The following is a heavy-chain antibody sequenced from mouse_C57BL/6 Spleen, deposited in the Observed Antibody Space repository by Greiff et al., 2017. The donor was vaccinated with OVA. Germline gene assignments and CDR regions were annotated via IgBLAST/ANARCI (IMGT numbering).Heavy chain of an antibody. V-gene: IGHV1-64*01. Sequence: VQLVESGAELVKPGASVKLSCKASGYTFTSYWMHWVKQRPGQGLEWIGMIHPNSGSTNYNEKFKSKATLTVDKSSSTAYMQLSSLTSEDSAVYYCARGYSKGFAYWGQGTLVTVSA. J-gene: IGHJ3*01. D-gene: IGHD2-5*01. CDR2: IHPNSGST. CDR1: GYTFTSYW. CDR3: ARGYSKGFAY.